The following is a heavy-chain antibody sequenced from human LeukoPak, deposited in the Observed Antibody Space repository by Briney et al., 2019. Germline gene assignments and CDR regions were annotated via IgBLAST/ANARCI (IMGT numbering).Heavy chain of an antibody. V-gene: IGHV3-23*01. CDR3: AKAYGKSVNYPPYSDY. CDR2: ISGSGVST. J-gene: IGHJ4*02. Sequence: GGSLRLSCAASGFTFSNYSMNWVRQAPGKGLEWVSVISGSGVSTYYADSVKGRFTISRDNSKNTLFLQMNSLRAEDTALYYWAKAYGKSVNYPPYSDYWGQGTLVTV. CDR1: GFTFSNYS. D-gene: IGHD3-22*01.